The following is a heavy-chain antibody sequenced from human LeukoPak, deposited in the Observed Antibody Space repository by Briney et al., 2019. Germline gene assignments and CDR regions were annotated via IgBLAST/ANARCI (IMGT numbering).Heavy chain of an antibody. Sequence: PSETLSLTCGVCGYCIIRWYHLAWIRQPPGKGLEWIGSIYRDGSTYYNPSLKSRITMSVDTSKNQFSLEVNSVTAADTAVYYCATGEGWPTDCFQHWGQGTLVTVSS. CDR2: IYRDGST. CDR1: GYCIIRWYH. CDR3: ATGEGWPTDCFQH. J-gene: IGHJ1*01. D-gene: IGHD2-21*01. V-gene: IGHV4-38-2*01.